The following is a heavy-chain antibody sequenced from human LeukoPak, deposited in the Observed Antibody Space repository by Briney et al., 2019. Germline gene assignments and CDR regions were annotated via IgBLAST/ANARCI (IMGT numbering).Heavy chain of an antibody. D-gene: IGHD6-19*01. Sequence: PGGSLRLSCAASGFTFSSYAMSWVRQAPGKGLEWVSAISGSGGSTYYADSVKGRFTISRDISKNTVYLQMDSLRAEDTAVYYCARDHSGWYVDYWGQGTLVTVSS. CDR2: ISGSGGST. CDR1: GFTFSSYA. J-gene: IGHJ4*02. CDR3: ARDHSGWYVDY. V-gene: IGHV3-23*01.